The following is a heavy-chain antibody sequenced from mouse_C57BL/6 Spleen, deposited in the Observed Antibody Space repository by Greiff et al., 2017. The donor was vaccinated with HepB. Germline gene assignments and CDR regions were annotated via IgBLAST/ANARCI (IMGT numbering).Heavy chain of an antibody. Sequence: QVQLQQPGAELVRPGTSVKLSCKASGYTFTSYWMHWVKQRPGQGLEWIGVIDPSDSYTNYNQKFKGKATLTVDTSSSTAYMQLSSLTSEDSAVYYCAIPDGGYPFAYWGQGTLVTVSA. V-gene: IGHV1-59*01. J-gene: IGHJ3*01. CDR2: IDPSDSYT. CDR3: AIPDGGYPFAY. CDR1: GYTFTSYW. D-gene: IGHD2-3*01.